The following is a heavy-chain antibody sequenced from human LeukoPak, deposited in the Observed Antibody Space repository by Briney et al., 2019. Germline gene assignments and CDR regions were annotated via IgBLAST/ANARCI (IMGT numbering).Heavy chain of an antibody. CDR1: GGSISSGSYY. CDR3: ARKGYSISWYSP. D-gene: IGHD6-13*01. J-gene: IGHJ5*02. CDR2: IYTSGST. Sequence: KPSETLSLTCTVSGGSISSGSYYWSWIRQPAGKGLEWIGRIYTSGSTNYNPSLKSRVTISVDTSKNQFSLKLSSVTAADTAVYYCARKGYSISWYSPWGQGTLVTVSS. V-gene: IGHV4-61*02.